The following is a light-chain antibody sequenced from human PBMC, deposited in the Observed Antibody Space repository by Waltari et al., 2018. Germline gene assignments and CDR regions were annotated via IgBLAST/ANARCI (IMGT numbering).Light chain of an antibody. CDR1: DLGSGS. CDR3: LAWDSSTGV. Sequence: SYDLTQAPSVSVSPGQTATTDCSGDDLGSGSVSWYQQKPGRSPVLVIYQDNKRPSGVSDRFSGSNTGNTATLTISGTQAIDEADYSCLAWDSSTGVFGGGTKLTV. J-gene: IGLJ3*02. V-gene: IGLV3-1*01. CDR2: QDN.